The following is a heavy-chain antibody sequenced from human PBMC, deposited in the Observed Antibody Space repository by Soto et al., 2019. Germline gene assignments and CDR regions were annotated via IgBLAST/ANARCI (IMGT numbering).Heavy chain of an antibody. J-gene: IGHJ4*02. V-gene: IGHV1-2*04. Sequence: ASVKVSCKASGYTFTGYYMHWVRQAPGQGLEWMGWINPNSGGTNYAQKFQGWVTMTRDTSISTAYMELSRLRSDDTAVYYCATAHASSTSPYYDYWGQGTLVTVSS. D-gene: IGHD2-2*01. CDR3: ATAHASSTSPYYDY. CDR1: GYTFTGYY. CDR2: INPNSGGT.